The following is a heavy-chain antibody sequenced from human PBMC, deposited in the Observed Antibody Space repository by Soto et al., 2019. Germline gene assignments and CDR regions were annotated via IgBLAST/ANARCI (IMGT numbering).Heavy chain of an antibody. J-gene: IGHJ4*02. CDR2: ISYSGST. CDR3: ARHRGYYDILTGYYTELNFDY. CDR1: GGSISSSSYY. D-gene: IGHD3-9*01. V-gene: IGHV4-39*01. Sequence: PSETLSLTCTVSGGSISSSSYYWGWIRQPPGKGLEWIGSISYSGSTYYNPSLKSRVTMSVDTSKNQFSLKVSSVTAADTAVYYCARHRGYYDILTGYYTELNFDYWGQGTLVTVSS.